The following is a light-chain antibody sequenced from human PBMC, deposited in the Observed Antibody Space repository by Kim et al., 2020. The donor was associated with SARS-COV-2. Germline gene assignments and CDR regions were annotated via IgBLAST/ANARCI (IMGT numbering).Light chain of an antibody. V-gene: IGKV3-11*01. Sequence: PGQRATPSCSASPRSSNALAVYQQKPGQAPRLRLHDASNTATGIPARFSATGSGTDFTLTISSLEPEDFAVYFCQQRTNWPPTFGQGTRLEIK. J-gene: IGKJ5*01. CDR2: DAS. CDR1: PRSSNA. CDR3: QQRTNWPPT.